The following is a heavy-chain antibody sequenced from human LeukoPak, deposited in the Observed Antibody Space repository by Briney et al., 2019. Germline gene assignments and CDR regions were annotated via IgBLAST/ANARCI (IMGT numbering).Heavy chain of an antibody. CDR3: ARSVGRLGPPYYYYYYYMDV. J-gene: IGHJ6*03. CDR2: IYTSGST. Sequence: SETLSLTCIVSGGSISSYYWCWIRQPAGKGLEWIGRIYTSGSTNYNPSLKSRVTMSVDTSKNQFSLKLSSVTAADTAVYYCARSVGRLGPPYYYYYYYMDVWGKGTTVTVSS. V-gene: IGHV4-4*07. CDR1: GGSISSYY. D-gene: IGHD5/OR15-5a*01.